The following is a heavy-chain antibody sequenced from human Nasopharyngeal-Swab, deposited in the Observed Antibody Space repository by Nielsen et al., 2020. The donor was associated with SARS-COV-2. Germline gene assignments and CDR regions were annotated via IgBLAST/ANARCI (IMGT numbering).Heavy chain of an antibody. J-gene: IGHJ4*02. D-gene: IGHD1-26*01. Sequence: ASVKVSCKASGYSFTSYPIHWVRQAPGQGLEWMGWSSRGNDDTRYSEKFQGRVTFTRDTSATTAYIELSSLTSEDTAVYYCARDSGRGLGYFDFWGQGTLVTVSS. V-gene: IGHV1-3*01. CDR3: ARDSGRGLGYFDF. CDR2: SSRGNDDT. CDR1: GYSFTSYP.